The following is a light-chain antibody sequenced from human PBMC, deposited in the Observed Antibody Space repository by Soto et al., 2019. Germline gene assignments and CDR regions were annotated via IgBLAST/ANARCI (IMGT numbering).Light chain of an antibody. V-gene: IGKV3-15*01. J-gene: IGKJ4*01. CDR1: QSVSNN. CDR2: GAS. Sequence: EVVMTQSPATLSVSPGERATLSCRASQSVSNNLAWYQQKPGQAPRLLIYGASTRATGIPARFSGSGSGTEFTLTISSLQSEDFAVYYCHQYNNWPPATFSGGTKVEIK. CDR3: HQYNNWPPAT.